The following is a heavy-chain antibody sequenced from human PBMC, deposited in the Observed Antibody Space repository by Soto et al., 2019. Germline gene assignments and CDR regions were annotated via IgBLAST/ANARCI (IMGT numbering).Heavy chain of an antibody. J-gene: IGHJ4*02. CDR2: ISTYNGNT. CDR3: ASDYSYGMFGY. D-gene: IGHD5-18*01. Sequence: QVQLVQSGAEVKKPGASVKVSCKASDYNFTSYGISWVRQAPGQGLEWMGWISTYNGNTNSAQKLQGRVTMTTDTSTSIAYMELRSLRSDDTAVYYCASDYSYGMFGYWGQGTLVTVSS. CDR1: DYNFTSYG. V-gene: IGHV1-18*01.